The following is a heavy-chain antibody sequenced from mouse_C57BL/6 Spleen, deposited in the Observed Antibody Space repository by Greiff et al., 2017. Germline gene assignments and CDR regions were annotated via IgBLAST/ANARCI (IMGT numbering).Heavy chain of an antibody. CDR2: IRSKSSNYAT. CDR3: VRANYYGSSYGYFDV. V-gene: IGHV10-3*01. CDR1: GFTFNTYA. D-gene: IGHD1-1*01. Sequence: EVQLVESGGGLVQPKGSLKLSCAASGFTFNTYAMHWVRQAPGKGLEWVARIRSKSSNYATYYAVSVKDRFTISRDDSQSMLYLQMNHLKTEDTAMYYCVRANYYGSSYGYFDVWGTGTTVTVSS. J-gene: IGHJ1*03.